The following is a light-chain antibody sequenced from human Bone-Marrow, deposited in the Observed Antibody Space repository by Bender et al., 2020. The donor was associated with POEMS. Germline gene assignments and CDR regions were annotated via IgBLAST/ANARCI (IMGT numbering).Light chain of an antibody. CDR2: EVR. J-gene: IGLJ3*02. CDR1: SSDVGDYDY. CDR3: RSYAAITRV. V-gene: IGLV2-8*01. Sequence: QSALTQPASVSGSPGQSVTISCTGTSSDVGDYDYVSWYQQHPDKAPKLLIYEVRKRPPGVPDRFSGSKSGNTASLTVSGLQAKDKANYYSRSYAAITRVFAGG.